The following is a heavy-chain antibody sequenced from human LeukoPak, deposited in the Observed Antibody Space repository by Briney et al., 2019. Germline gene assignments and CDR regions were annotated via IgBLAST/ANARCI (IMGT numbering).Heavy chain of an antibody. V-gene: IGHV3-23*01. J-gene: IGHJ4*02. CDR1: GFTFSSYA. Sequence: PGGSLRLSCAASGFTFSSYAMSWVRQAPGRGLEWVSAISGSGGSTYYADSVKGRFTVSRDNSKNTLYLQMNSLRAEDTAVYYCAKDGTGYSSSWYVYWGQGTLVTVSS. D-gene: IGHD6-13*01. CDR3: AKDGTGYSSSWYVY. CDR2: ISGSGGST.